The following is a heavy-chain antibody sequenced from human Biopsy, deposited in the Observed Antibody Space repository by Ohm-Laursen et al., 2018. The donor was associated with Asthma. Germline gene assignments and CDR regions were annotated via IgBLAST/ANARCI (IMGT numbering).Heavy chain of an antibody. CDR2: INSVFGTT. CDR3: VRKAGSCISRTCYSLDF. J-gene: IGHJ4*02. V-gene: IGHV1-69*13. D-gene: IGHD2-2*01. CDR1: GGTFNTYV. Sequence: ASVKVSCKSLGGTFNTYVIGWVRQAPGQGLEWMGGINSVFGTTTYPQKFQDRVTITADDSTSTVYMELSSLRSEDTAVYYCVRKAGSCISRTCYSLDFWGRGTLVTVSS.